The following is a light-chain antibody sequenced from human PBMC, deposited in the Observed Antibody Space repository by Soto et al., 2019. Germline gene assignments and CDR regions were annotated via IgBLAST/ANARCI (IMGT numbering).Light chain of an antibody. V-gene: IGLV2-8*01. CDR1: SSDVGGYNY. CDR3: SSYAGSNNWV. CDR2: GVT. J-gene: IGLJ3*02. Sequence: QSALTQPPSASGSPGQSVTISCTGTSSDVGGYNYVSWYQQHPGKAPKLMIYGVTKRPSGVPDRFSGPKSGNTASLTVSGLQAEDEADYYCSSYAGSNNWVFGGGTKVTVL.